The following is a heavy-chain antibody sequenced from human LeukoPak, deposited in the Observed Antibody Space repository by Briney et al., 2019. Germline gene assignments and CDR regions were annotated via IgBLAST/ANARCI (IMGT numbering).Heavy chain of an antibody. V-gene: IGHV3-23*01. Sequence: PGGSLSLSCAASGFTFNSNDMSRVRQAPGKELEGLLATSSGGGNNSYEDYVKGRFTISRANSTATLGLHMHSLRATATSVYYCAINGLHSPFGPWGQGTLVTVSS. D-gene: IGHD2-15*01. CDR2: TSSGGGNN. CDR1: GFTFNSND. J-gene: IGHJ5*02. CDR3: AINGLHSPFGP.